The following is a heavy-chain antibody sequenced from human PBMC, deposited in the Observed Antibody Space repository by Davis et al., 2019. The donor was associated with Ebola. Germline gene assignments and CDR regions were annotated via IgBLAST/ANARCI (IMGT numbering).Heavy chain of an antibody. CDR3: AREGYCTGGVCPLYYYGMDV. CDR2: ISSSSSYT. J-gene: IGHJ6*02. CDR1: GFTFSDYY. D-gene: IGHD2-8*02. Sequence: GGSLRLSCAASGFTFSDYYMSWIRQAPGKGLEWVSYISSSSSYTNYADSVKGRFTISRDNAKNSLYLQMNSLRAEDTAVYYCAREGYCTGGVCPLYYYGMDVWGQGTTVTVSS. V-gene: IGHV3-11*06.